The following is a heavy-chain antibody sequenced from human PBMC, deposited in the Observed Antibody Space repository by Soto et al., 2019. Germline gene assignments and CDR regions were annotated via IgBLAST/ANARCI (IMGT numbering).Heavy chain of an antibody. D-gene: IGHD3-10*01. CDR2: INPSGGST. CDR1: GYTFTSYY. V-gene: IGHV1-46*01. CDR3: ARVITMVRGAESYFDY. Sequence: ASVKVSFKASGYTFTSYYMHWVRQAPGQGLEWMGIINPSGGSTSYAQKFQGRVTMTRDTSTSTVYMELSSLRSEDTAVYYCARVITMVRGAESYFDYWGQGTLVTVSS. J-gene: IGHJ4*02.